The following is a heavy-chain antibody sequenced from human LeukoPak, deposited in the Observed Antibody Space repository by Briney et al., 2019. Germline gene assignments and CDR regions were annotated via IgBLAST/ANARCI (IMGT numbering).Heavy chain of an antibody. J-gene: IGHJ4*02. V-gene: IGHV3-23*01. CDR1: GFTFSSYA. CDR3: AKEIGSSSWYRAGDY. CDR2: ISGSGGST. D-gene: IGHD6-13*01. Sequence: PGGSLRLSCAASGFTFSSYAMSWVRQAPGKGLEWVSAISGSGGSTYFADSVRGRFTISRDHSKNTLYLQMNSLRADDTAVYYCAKEIGSSSWYRAGDYWGQGTLVTVSS.